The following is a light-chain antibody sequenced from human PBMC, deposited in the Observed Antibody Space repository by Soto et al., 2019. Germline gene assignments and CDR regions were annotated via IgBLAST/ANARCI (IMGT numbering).Light chain of an antibody. Sequence: QSALAQPASVSGSPGQSITISCTGTSSDVGSYNLVSWYQQHPGKAPKLMIYEGSKRPSGVSNRFSGSKSGNTASLTISGLQAEDEADYYCSSYASTTTYVYGTVPHVAVL. CDR1: SSDVGSYNL. V-gene: IGLV2-23*01. CDR2: EGS. CDR3: SSYASTTTYV. J-gene: IGLJ1*01.